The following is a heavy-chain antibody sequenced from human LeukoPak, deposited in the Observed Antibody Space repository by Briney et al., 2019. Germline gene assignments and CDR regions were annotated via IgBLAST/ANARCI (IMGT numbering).Heavy chain of an antibody. V-gene: IGHV3-23*01. Sequence: GGSLRLSCAASGFTFNSYAMTWVRPAPGKGLEWFSSLSGSGDRTYYADSVKGRFTISRDNSKNTLYLQMNSLRAEDTAVFYCAKGRGSYGYTEDAYWGQGTLVTVSS. J-gene: IGHJ4*02. CDR2: LSGSGDRT. D-gene: IGHD5-18*01. CDR1: GFTFNSYA. CDR3: AKGRGSYGYTEDAY.